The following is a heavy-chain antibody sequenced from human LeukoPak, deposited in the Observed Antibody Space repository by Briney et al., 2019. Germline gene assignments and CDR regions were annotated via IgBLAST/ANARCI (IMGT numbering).Heavy chain of an antibody. D-gene: IGHD2-2*02. Sequence: ASVKVSCKASGYTFTGYYMRWVRQAPGQGLEWMGWINPNSGGTNYAQKFQGRVTMTRDTSISTAYMELSRLRSDDTAVYYCARWGGYCSSTSCYTGFDYWGQGTLVTVSS. V-gene: IGHV1-2*02. CDR3: ARWGGYCSSTSCYTGFDY. CDR2: INPNSGGT. J-gene: IGHJ4*02. CDR1: GYTFTGYY.